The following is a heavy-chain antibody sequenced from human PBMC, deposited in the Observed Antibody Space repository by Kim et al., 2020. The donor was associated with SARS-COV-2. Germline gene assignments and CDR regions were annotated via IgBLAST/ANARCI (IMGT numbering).Heavy chain of an antibody. CDR3: AREPNYYYDSSVRSNDAFDI. J-gene: IGHJ3*02. CDR2: IWYDGSNK. D-gene: IGHD3-22*01. CDR1: GFTFSSYG. V-gene: IGHV3-33*01. Sequence: GGSLRLSCAASGFTFSSYGMHWVRQAPGKGLEWVAVIWYDGSNKYYADSVKGRFTISRDNSKNTLYLQMNSLRAEDTAVYYCAREPNYYYDSSVRSNDAFDIWGQGTMVTVSS.